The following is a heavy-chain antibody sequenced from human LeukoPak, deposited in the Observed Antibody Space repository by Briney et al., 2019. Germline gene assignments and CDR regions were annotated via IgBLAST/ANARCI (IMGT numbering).Heavy chain of an antibody. Sequence: GRSLRLSCAASGFTFRSFDMQWVRQVPGQGLEWVALISHDGDGKYYADSVKGRFTISRDNSKNTLYLQMDSLRAEDTAVYYCAKDHSSAWHLDYWGQGTLVTVSS. V-gene: IGHV3-30*18. D-gene: IGHD6-19*01. J-gene: IGHJ4*02. CDR1: GFTFRSFD. CDR3: AKDHSSAWHLDY. CDR2: ISHDGDGK.